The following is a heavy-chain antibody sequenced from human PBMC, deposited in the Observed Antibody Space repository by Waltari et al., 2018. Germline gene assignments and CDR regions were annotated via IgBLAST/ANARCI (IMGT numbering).Heavy chain of an antibody. Sequence: QVQLQESGPGLVTPSDTLSLTCSVSGGSISSYYWRWIRQPPGKGLEWIGYIDYSGSTNYNPSLKSRVTISVDTSKNQFSLKLSSVTAADTAVYYCASYGDYGSDWGQGTLVTVSS. CDR2: IDYSGST. J-gene: IGHJ4*02. D-gene: IGHD4-17*01. CDR3: ASYGDYGSD. CDR1: GGSISSYY. V-gene: IGHV4-59*07.